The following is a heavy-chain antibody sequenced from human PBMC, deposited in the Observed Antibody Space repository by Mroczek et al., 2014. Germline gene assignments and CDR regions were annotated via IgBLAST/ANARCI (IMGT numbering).Heavy chain of an antibody. CDR1: GFTFSSYG. Sequence: QVQLVESGGGVVQPGRSLRLSCAASGFTFSSYGMHWVRQAPGKGLEWVAVISYDGSNKYYADSVKGRFTISRDNSKNTLYLQMNSLRAEDTAVYYCAKEVGTVTPEYYFDYWGQGTLVTVSS. J-gene: IGHJ4*02. CDR2: ISYDGSNK. D-gene: IGHD4-17*01. CDR3: AKEVGTVTPEYYFDY. V-gene: IGHV3-30*18.